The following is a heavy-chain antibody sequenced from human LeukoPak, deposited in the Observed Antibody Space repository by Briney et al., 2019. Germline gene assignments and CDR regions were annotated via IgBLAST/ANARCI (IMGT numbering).Heavy chain of an antibody. D-gene: IGHD2-15*01. J-gene: IGHJ3*02. CDR3: TRSDCSGGGCYSVRAFHI. V-gene: IGHV3-7*01. CDR1: GFTFSIYW. CDR2: IKQDGSEK. Sequence: GGSLRLSCAASGFTFSIYWMSWVRQAPGKGLEWVANIKQDGSEKYYVGSVKGRFTISRDNAKNSLYLQMNSLRAEDRAVYYCTRSDCSGGGCYSVRAFHIWGQGTMVAVSS.